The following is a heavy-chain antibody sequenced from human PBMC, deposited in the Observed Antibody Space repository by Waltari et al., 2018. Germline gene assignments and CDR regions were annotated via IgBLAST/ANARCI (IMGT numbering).Heavy chain of an antibody. CDR2: INQAGTDK. CDR1: GFTFSTFW. Sequence: EVQLVESGGDLVQPGGSLRLSCAASGFTFSTFWMSWMRTAPGKGLEWVANINQAGTDKYYVDSVKGRFTISRDNARNSLYLQMSSLRVEDTAFYYCARASAVPGTRDYWGQGTLVTVSS. CDR3: ARASAVPGTRDY. D-gene: IGHD6-19*01. J-gene: IGHJ4*02. V-gene: IGHV3-7*01.